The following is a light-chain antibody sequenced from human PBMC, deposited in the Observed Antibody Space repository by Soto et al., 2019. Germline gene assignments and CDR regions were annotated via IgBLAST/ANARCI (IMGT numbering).Light chain of an antibody. CDR2: TDN. CDR3: AAWGASLSAVV. J-gene: IGLJ2*01. CDR1: SSNIGTNA. Sequence: QSVLTQPPSASGTPGQRVTFSCSGSSSNIGTNAVNWYQQLPGTAPKLIIYTDNQRPSGVPDRFSGSKSGTSASLAISGLQLEDEADYYCAAWGASLSAVVFGGGTKLTV. V-gene: IGLV1-44*01.